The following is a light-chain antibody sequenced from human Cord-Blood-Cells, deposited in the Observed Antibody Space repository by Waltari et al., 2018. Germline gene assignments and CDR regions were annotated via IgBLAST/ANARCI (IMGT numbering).Light chain of an antibody. CDR3: QQYNNWPPTWT. CDR1: QSVSSN. J-gene: IGKJ1*01. V-gene: IGKV3-15*01. CDR2: GAS. Sequence: EIVMTQSPATLSVSPGERATLSCRASQSVSSNLAWYKQKPGQTPRLRISGASTRATGIPARFSGSGSGTEFTLTISSLQSEDFAVYYCQQYNNWPPTWTFGQGTKVEIK.